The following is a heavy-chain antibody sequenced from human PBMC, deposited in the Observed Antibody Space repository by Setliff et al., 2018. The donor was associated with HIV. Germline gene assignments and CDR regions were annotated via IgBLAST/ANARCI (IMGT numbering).Heavy chain of an antibody. V-gene: IGHV5-10-1*01. CDR2: IDPSDSYT. D-gene: IGHD3-9*01. CDR3: AGGPILTGHR. J-gene: IGHJ4*02. Sequence: GESLKISCKGSGYTFTSYWISWVRQMPGKGLEWMGRIDPSDSYTNYSPSFQGHVTISADKSISTAYLQWSSLKASDTAMYYCAGGPILTGHRWGQGTLVTVSS. CDR1: GYTFTSYW.